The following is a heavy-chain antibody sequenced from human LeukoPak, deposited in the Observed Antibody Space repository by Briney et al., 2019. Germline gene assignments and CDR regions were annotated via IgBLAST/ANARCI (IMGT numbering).Heavy chain of an antibody. D-gene: IGHD4-17*01. J-gene: IGHJ4*02. CDR1: GLTFRNYW. CDR3: ARSSAVTTLSLTY. CDR2: INSDGSDT. V-gene: IGHV3-74*01. Sequence: QPGGSLRLSCAASGLTFRNYWMHWVRHAPGKALVWLSRINSDGSDTTYADSVKGRFTISRDNAKNTLYLQMNSLRVEDTAVYYCARSSAVTTLSLTYWGLGTLVTVSS.